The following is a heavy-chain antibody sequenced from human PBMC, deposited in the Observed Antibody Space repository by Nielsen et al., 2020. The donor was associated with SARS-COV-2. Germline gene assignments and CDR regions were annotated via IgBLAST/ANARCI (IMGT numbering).Heavy chain of an antibody. V-gene: IGHV6-1*01. D-gene: IGHD6-13*01. J-gene: IGHJ6*03. CDR3: ARIAAAGTKYMDV. CDR2: TYYRSKWYN. CDR1: GDSVSSNSAA. Sequence: SQTLSLTCAISGDSVSSNSAAWNWIRQSPSRGLEWLGRTYYRSKWYNDYAVSVKSRITINPDTSKNQFSLKLSSVTAADTAVYYCARIAAAGTKYMDVWGKGTTVTVSS.